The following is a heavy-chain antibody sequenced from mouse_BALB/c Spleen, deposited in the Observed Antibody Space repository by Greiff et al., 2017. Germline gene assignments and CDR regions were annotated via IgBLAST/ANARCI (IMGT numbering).Heavy chain of an antibody. Sequence: EVQVVESGGGLVQPGGSRKLSCAASGFTFSSFGMHWVRQAPEKGLEWVAYISSGSSTIYYADTVKGRFTISRDNPKNTLFLQMTSLRSEDTAMYYCARPITTVDYAMDYWGQGTSVTVSS. D-gene: IGHD1-1*01. CDR1: GFTFSSFG. V-gene: IGHV5-17*02. J-gene: IGHJ4*01. CDR3: ARPITTVDYAMDY. CDR2: ISSGSSTI.